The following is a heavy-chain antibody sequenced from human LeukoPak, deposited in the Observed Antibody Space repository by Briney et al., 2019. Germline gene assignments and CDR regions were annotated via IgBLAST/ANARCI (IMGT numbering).Heavy chain of an antibody. V-gene: IGHV4-30-2*01. CDR3: AGGLGGFVY. CDR1: GGSISSGGYS. CDR2: IYHSGST. D-gene: IGHD1-26*01. J-gene: IGHJ4*02. Sequence: PSETLSLTCAVSGGSISSGGYSWSWIRQPPGKGLEWIGYIYHSGSTYYNPSLKSRVTISVDRSKNQFSLKLSSVTPEDTAVYYCAGGLGGFVYWGQGTLVTVSS.